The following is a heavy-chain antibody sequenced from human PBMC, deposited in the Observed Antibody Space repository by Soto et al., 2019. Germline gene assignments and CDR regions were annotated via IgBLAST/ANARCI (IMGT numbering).Heavy chain of an antibody. J-gene: IGHJ4*02. V-gene: IGHV4-4*02. CDR3: ARVEDYGDPLFDY. Sequence: SETLSLTCAVSSGSISSSNWWSWVRQPPGKGLEWIGGIYHSGSTNYNPSLKSRVTISVDKSKNQFSLKLSSVTAADTAVYYCARVEDYGDPLFDYWGQGTLVTVSS. CDR1: SGSISSSNW. CDR2: IYHSGST. D-gene: IGHD4-17*01.